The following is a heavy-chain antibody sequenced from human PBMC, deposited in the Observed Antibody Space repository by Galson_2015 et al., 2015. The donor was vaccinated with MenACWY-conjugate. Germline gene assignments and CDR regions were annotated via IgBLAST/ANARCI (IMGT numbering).Heavy chain of an antibody. CDR1: GFTFSNYA. V-gene: IGHV3-23*01. CDR2: ISGSGGST. D-gene: IGHD4-17*01. CDR3: AKRGDYWYFDL. J-gene: IGHJ2*01. Sequence: SLRLSCAASGFTFSNYAMNWVRQAPGKGLEWVPAISGSGGSTYYADSVKGRFTISRDDSKNTLYLQMNSLRAEDTALYYCAKRGDYWYFDLWGRGTLVTVSS.